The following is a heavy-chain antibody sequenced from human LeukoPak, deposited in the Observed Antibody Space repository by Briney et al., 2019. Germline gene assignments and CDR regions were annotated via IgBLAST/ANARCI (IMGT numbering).Heavy chain of an antibody. J-gene: IGHJ4*02. CDR2: VSNSGGNT. V-gene: IGHV3-23*01. D-gene: IGHD6-13*01. CDR3: ARDPRKHQLIY. CDR1: GFTFSNYP. Sequence: GGSLRLSCAASGFTFSNYPMNWVRQAPGKGLEWVSTVSNSGGNTYYSDSMKGRFTISRDNSKNTLHLQMNSLRADDTAIYYCARDPRKHQLIYWGQGTLVTVSS.